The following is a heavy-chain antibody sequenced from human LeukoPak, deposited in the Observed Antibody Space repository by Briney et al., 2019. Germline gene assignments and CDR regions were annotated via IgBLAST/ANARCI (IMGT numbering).Heavy chain of an antibody. Sequence: SETLSLTCSVSGGSISSYYWSWIRQPPGKGLEWIGYIYYSGSTNYNPSLKSRVTISVDTSKNQFSLKLSSATAADTAVYYCARYGSGWYGSWFDPWGQGTLVTVSS. CDR1: GGSISSYY. D-gene: IGHD6-19*01. J-gene: IGHJ5*02. CDR3: ARYGSGWYGSWFDP. V-gene: IGHV4-59*01. CDR2: IYYSGST.